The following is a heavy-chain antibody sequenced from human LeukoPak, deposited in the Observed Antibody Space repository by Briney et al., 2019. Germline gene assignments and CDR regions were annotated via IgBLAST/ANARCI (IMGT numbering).Heavy chain of an antibody. CDR1: GFTLSTYW. J-gene: IGHJ3*02. CDR3: ARDRRGYVGYEGDPFDI. CDR2: IFPSGST. Sequence: PLETLSLTCGVSGFTLSTYWMNWVRQPAGKGLEWISRIFPSGSTNYNPSLESRVTMSVATPKNQFSLKLSSVTAADTALYDCARDRRGYVGYEGDPFDIWGQGTMVTVSS. V-gene: IGHV4-4*07. D-gene: IGHD5-12*01.